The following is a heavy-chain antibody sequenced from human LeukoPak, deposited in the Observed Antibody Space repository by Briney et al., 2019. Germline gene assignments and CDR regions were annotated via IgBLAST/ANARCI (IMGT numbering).Heavy chain of an antibody. CDR2: IGTAGDT. J-gene: IGHJ6*02. V-gene: IGHV3-13*01. Sequence: GGSLRLSCAASGFTFSSYDMHWVRQATGKGLEWVSAIGTAGDTYYPGSVKGRFTIPRENAKNSLYLQMNSLRAGDTAVYYCARDRAAGPYYYYGMDVWGQGTTVTVSS. D-gene: IGHD6-13*01. CDR1: GFTFSSYD. CDR3: ARDRAAGPYYYYGMDV.